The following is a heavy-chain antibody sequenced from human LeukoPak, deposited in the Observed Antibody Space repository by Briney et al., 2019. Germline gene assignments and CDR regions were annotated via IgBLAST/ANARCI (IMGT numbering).Heavy chain of an antibody. Sequence: GGSLRLSCAASGFIFSNYGMHWVRQAPGKGLEWVALIWYDGTNKYYADSVKGRFTISRDNSKNTLFLQMSGLRADDTAVYYCARDVSSSWLDYWGQGTLVTVSS. V-gene: IGHV3-33*01. CDR1: GFIFSNYG. CDR3: ARDVSSSWLDY. J-gene: IGHJ4*02. CDR2: IWYDGTNK. D-gene: IGHD6-13*01.